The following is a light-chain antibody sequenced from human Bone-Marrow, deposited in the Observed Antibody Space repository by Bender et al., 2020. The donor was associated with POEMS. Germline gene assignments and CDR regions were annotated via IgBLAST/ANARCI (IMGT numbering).Light chain of an antibody. CDR1: SSDIGSNNL. CDR2: EVT. V-gene: IGLV2-23*02. CDR3: CSYAGSTSVI. Sequence: QSALTQPASVSGSPGQSITIPCTGTSSDIGSNNLVSWYQQHPDKAPKLIIFEVTERPSGISDRFSGSKSGDTASLTISGLQAEDEADYYCCSYAGSTSVIFGGGTKVTVL. J-gene: IGLJ2*01.